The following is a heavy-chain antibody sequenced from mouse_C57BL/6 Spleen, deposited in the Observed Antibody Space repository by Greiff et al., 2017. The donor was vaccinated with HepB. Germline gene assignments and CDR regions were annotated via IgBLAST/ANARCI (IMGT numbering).Heavy chain of an antibody. Sequence: QVQLQQPGAELVKPGASVKLSCKASGYTFTSYWMQWVKQRPGQGLEWIGEIDPSDSYTNNNQKLKGKATLTVDTSSSTAYMQLSSLTSEDSAVYYCARRITTVVANGSYWGQGTLVTVSA. V-gene: IGHV1-50*01. D-gene: IGHD1-1*01. CDR2: IDPSDSYT. CDR3: ARRITTVVANGSY. CDR1: GYTFTSYW. J-gene: IGHJ3*01.